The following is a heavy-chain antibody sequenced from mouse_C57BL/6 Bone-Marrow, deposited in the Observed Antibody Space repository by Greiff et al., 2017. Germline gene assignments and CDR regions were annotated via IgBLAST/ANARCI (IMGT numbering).Heavy chain of an antibody. CDR3: TTAAYYFDY. Sequence: VQLQQSGAELVRPRASVKLSCTASGFNIKDYYMHWVNQRPEQGLEWIGRIGPEDGDNEYAPKFQGKATMTADTSSNTAYLQLSSLTSEDTAVDSCTTAAYYFDYWGQGTTLTVSS. J-gene: IGHJ2*01. CDR1: GFNIKDYY. V-gene: IGHV14-1*01. CDR2: IGPEDGDN.